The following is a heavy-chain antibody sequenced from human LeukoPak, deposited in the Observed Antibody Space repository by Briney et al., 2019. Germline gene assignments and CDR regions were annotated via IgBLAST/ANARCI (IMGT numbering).Heavy chain of an antibody. J-gene: IGHJ3*02. CDR3: ARVGSYLAYYDAFDI. D-gene: IGHD1-26*01. CDR2: IYYSGSS. V-gene: IGHV4-59*01. Sequence: PSETLSLTCTVSGGSISSYYWTWIRQPPGKGLEWIGYIYYSGSSNYNPSLKSRVTISVDTSKNQFSLKLSSVTAADTAVYYCARVGSYLAYYDAFDIWGQGTMVTVSS. CDR1: GGSISSYY.